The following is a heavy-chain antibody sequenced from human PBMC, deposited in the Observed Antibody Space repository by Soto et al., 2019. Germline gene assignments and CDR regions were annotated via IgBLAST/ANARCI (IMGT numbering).Heavy chain of an antibody. CDR2: INAGNGNT. J-gene: IGHJ6*02. V-gene: IGHV1-3*01. D-gene: IGHD3-22*01. CDR3: ARRLLGYYYYGMDV. CDR1: GYTFTSYA. Sequence: ASMKVSCKASGYTFTSYAMHWVRQAPGQRLEWMGWINAGNGNTKYSQKFQGRVTITRDTSASTAYMELSSLRSEDTAVYYCARRLLGYYYYGMDVWGQGTTVTVSS.